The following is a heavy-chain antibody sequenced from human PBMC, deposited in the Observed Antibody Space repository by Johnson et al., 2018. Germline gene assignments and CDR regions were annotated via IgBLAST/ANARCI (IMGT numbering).Heavy chain of an antibody. CDR3: TTDAMTTVTTEAQNYYSGMDV. Sequence: QVQLVQSGAEVKKPGSSVKVSCKASGGTFSSYAISWVRQAPGQGLEWMGGIIPIFGTANYAQKFQGRVTITSDESTSTAYMELSSLRSEDTAVYYCTTDAMTTVTTEAQNYYSGMDVWGQGTTVTVSS. D-gene: IGHD4-17*01. CDR2: IIPIFGTA. V-gene: IGHV1-69*05. J-gene: IGHJ6*02. CDR1: GGTFSSYA.